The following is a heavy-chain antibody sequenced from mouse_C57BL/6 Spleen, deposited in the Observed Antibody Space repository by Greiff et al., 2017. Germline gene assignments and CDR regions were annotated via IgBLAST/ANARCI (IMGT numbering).Heavy chain of an antibody. Sequence: QVQLQQSGPELVKPGASVKISCKASGYAFSSSWMNWVKQRPGKGLEWIGRIYPGDGDTNYNGKFKGKATLTADKSSSTAYMQLSSLTSEDSAVYFCARASTVHFDYWGQGTTRTVSS. V-gene: IGHV1-82*01. J-gene: IGHJ2*01. CDR1: GYAFSSSW. CDR3: ARASTVHFDY. D-gene: IGHD1-1*01. CDR2: IYPGDGDT.